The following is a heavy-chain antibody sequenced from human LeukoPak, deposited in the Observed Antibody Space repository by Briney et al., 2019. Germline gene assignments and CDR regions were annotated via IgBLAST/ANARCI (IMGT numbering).Heavy chain of an antibody. CDR3: ARSFGQQLMFLWFDP. Sequence: ASVKVSFKASGYTFTSYYMHWVRQAPGQGLEWMGIINPSGGSTSYAQKFQGRVTMTRDMSTSTVYMELSSLRSEDTAVYYCARSFGQQLMFLWFDPWGQGTLVTVSS. CDR2: INPSGGST. D-gene: IGHD6-13*01. CDR1: GYTFTSYY. V-gene: IGHV1-46*01. J-gene: IGHJ5*02.